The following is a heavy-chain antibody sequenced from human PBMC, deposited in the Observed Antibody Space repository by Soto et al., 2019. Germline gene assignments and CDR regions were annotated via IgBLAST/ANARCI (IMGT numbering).Heavy chain of an antibody. CDR1: GFTFSSYG. J-gene: IGHJ4*02. D-gene: IGHD6-13*01. V-gene: IGHV3-30*18. CDR3: AKGPRIAQDIAAAGKLDY. CDR2: ISYDGSNK. Sequence: GGSLRLSCAASGFTFSSYGMHWVRQAPGKGLEWVAVISYDGSNKYYADSVKGRFTISRDNSKNTLYLQMNSLRAEDTAVYYCAKGPRIAQDIAAAGKLDYWGQGTLVTVSS.